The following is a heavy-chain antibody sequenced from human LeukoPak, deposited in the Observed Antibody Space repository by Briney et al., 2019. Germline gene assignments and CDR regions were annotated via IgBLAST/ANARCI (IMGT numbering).Heavy chain of an antibody. Sequence: GESLKISCKGSGYSFTSYWIGWVRQMPGKGLEWMGIIYPGDSDTRYSPSFQGQVTISADKSISTAYLQWSSLKASDTAMYYCARVPGLGYCSSTSCYTGYYFDYWGQGTLVTVSS. V-gene: IGHV5-51*01. CDR2: IYPGDSDT. J-gene: IGHJ4*02. D-gene: IGHD2-2*02. CDR1: GYSFTSYW. CDR3: ARVPGLGYCSSTSCYTGYYFDY.